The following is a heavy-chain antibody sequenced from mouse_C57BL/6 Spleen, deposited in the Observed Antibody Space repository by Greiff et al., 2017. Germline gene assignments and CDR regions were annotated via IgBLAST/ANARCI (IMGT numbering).Heavy chain of an antibody. CDR1: GYTFTSYW. Sequence: QVQLQQSGAELVKPGASVKVSCKASGYTFTSYWMNWVKQRPGQGLEWIGWIHPSASDSNYNQKFKGKATLTVAKSSSTTYRQLSSLTSEDYAVYYCERGDGYPAWCADWGQGTLVTVSA. CDR3: ERGDGYPAWCAD. J-gene: IGHJ3*01. D-gene: IGHD2-3*01. V-gene: IGHV1-74*01. CDR2: IHPSASDS.